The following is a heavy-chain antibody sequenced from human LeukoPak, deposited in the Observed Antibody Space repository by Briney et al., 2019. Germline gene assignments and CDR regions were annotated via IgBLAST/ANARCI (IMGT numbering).Heavy chain of an antibody. CDR2: ISSSSSYI. CDR1: GFTFSSYS. V-gene: IGHV3-21*01. D-gene: IGHD3-22*01. Sequence: GGSLRLSCAASGFTFSSYSMDWVRQAPGKGLEWVSSISSSSSYIYYADSVKGRFTISRDNAKNSLYLQINSLRAEDTAVYYCARDCGRDDSSGYGREAFDIWGQGTMVTVSS. CDR3: ARDCGRDDSSGYGREAFDI. J-gene: IGHJ3*02.